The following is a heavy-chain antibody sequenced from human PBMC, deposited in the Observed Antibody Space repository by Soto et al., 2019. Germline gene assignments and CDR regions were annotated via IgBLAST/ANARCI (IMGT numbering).Heavy chain of an antibody. J-gene: IGHJ6*02. CDR2: INPGGGSA. CDR3: ARDTSGWSLNGLDV. Sequence: QVDLVQSGAEVKKPGASVTISCKASGSAITRYYRHWVRQAPGRGLEWMGIINPGGGSASYAQKFQDRVTIDKDTSTGTVYMDLRSLRTEDTAVYYCARDTSGWSLNGLDVWGQGTTVTVSS. V-gene: IGHV1-46*01. D-gene: IGHD6-19*01. CDR1: GSAITRYY.